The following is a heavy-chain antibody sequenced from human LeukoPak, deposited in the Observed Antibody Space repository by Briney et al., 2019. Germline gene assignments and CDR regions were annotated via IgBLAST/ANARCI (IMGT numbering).Heavy chain of an antibody. J-gene: IGHJ6*03. CDR3: ARGSSAPLSYYYMDV. Sequence: ASVKVSCXASGYTFTSYDINWVRQATGQGLEWMGWMNPNSGNTGYAQKFQGRVTMTRNTSISTAYMELSSLRSEDTAVYYCARGSSAPLSYYYMDVWGKGTTVTVSS. CDR2: MNPNSGNT. D-gene: IGHD6-6*01. CDR1: GYTFTSYD. V-gene: IGHV1-8*01.